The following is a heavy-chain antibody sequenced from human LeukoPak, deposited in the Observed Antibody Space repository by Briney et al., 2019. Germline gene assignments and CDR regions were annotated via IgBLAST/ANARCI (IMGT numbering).Heavy chain of an antibody. CDR2: ISYDGSNK. CDR1: GFTFSSYG. CDR3: AKDLTKLQNVEVVAATSSAFDI. V-gene: IGHV3-30*18. D-gene: IGHD2-15*01. J-gene: IGHJ3*02. Sequence: GGSLRLSCAASGFTFSSYGMHWVRQAPGKGLEWVAVISYDGSNKYYADSVKGRFTISRDNSKNTLYLQMNSLRAEDTAVYYCAKDLTKLQNVEVVAATSSAFDIWGQGTMVTVSS.